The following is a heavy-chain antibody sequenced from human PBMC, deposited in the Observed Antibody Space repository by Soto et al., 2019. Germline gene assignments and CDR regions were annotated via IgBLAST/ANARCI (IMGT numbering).Heavy chain of an antibody. J-gene: IGHJ4*02. Sequence: QVQLVESGGGLVKPGGSLRLSCAASGFTLSDYYMSWIRQAPGKGLEWVPDISSSSTYTNYADSVKGRFTISRDNAKKSLYLRMNSLRAEDTAVYYCAREDVDTTMVYFDYWGQGTLVTVSS. CDR3: AREDVDTTMVYFDY. CDR2: ISSSSTYT. V-gene: IGHV3-11*06. CDR1: GFTLSDYY. D-gene: IGHD5-18*01.